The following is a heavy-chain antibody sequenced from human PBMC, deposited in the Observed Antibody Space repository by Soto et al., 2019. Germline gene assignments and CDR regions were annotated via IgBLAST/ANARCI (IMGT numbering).Heavy chain of an antibody. J-gene: IGHJ4*02. CDR2: INHSGST. D-gene: IGHD3-10*01. CDR1: GGSFSGYY. V-gene: IGHV4-34*01. Sequence: QVQLQQWGAGLLKPSETLSLTCAVYGGSFSGYYWNWIRQPPGKGLEWIGEINHSGSTNYNPSLKSLVTMSGDTSKNHFSLKLNSVTAADTAVYYCATGYGRNFDYWGQGTLVTVSS. CDR3: ATGYGRNFDY.